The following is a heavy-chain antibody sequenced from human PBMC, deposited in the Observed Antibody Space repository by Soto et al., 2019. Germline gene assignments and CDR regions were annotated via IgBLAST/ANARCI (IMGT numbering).Heavy chain of an antibody. CDR3: ARHDGFSSGWIFDY. Sequence: SETLSLTCAVSGYSISSSNWWGWIRQPPGKGLEWIGYIYYSGTTYYNPSLKSRVTMSVDTSKNQFSLKLRSVTAADTAVYYCARHDGFSSGWIFDYWGHGTLVTVS. D-gene: IGHD6-19*01. V-gene: IGHV4-28*01. J-gene: IGHJ4*01. CDR2: IYYSGTT. CDR1: GYSISSSNW.